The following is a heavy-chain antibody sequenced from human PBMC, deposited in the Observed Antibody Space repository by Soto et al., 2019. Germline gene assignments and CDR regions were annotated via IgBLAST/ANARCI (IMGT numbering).Heavy chain of an antibody. CDR1: GGSIRSYY. J-gene: IGHJ4*02. CDR2: IYYSGST. V-gene: IGHV4-59*08. Sequence: QVQLQESGPGLVKPSETLSLTCTVSGGSIRSYYSSWIRQPPGKGLEWIGYIYYSGSTNYNPSLKSRVTISVDTSKNQFPLKLSSATAADTAVYYCARRYGYSFYYWGQGTLVTVSS. D-gene: IGHD1-1*01. CDR3: ARRYGYSFYY.